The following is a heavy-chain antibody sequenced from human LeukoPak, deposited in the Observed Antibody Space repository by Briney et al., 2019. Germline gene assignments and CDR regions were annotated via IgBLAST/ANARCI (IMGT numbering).Heavy chain of an antibody. D-gene: IGHD1-26*01. CDR1: GFTFSSSA. CDR3: PNDQRWDSPHYLEP. CDR2: ISASGGST. V-gene: IGHV3-23*01. Sequence: PGGSLRLSCGASGFTFSSSAMRCVRQVPGKGLECVSGISASGGSTSYADSVRGRFTLSRDNSKNTLYVQMNSLRDDETHVYYCPNDQRWDSPHYLEPWRQGPLVTVSS. J-gene: IGHJ5*02.